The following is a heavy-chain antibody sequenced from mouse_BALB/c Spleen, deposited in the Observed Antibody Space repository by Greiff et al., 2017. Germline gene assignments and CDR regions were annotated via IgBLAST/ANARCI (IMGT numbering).Heavy chain of an antibody. CDR2: ISSGGST. CDR1: GFTFSSYA. CDR3: ARDYYGSSPDY. V-gene: IGHV5-6-5*01. Sequence: DVKLVESGGGLVKPGGSLKLSCAASGFTFSSYAMSWVRQTPEKRLEWVASISSGGSTYYPDSVKGRFTISRDNARNILYLQMSSLRSEDTAMYYCARDYYGSSPDYWGQGTTLTVSS. D-gene: IGHD1-1*01. J-gene: IGHJ2*01.